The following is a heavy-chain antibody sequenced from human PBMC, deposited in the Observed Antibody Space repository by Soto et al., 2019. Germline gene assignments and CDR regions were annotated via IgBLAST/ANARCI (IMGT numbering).Heavy chain of an antibody. Sequence: GESLKIAREGSGYSFTSYWIGCVRQMPGKGLEWMGITYPGDSDTRYSPSFQGQVTISADKSISTAYLQWSSLKASANDMYYCARQDCSSTSCHSPHWGQGTLVTVS. D-gene: IGHD2-2*01. J-gene: IGHJ4*02. CDR2: TYPGDSDT. CDR3: ARQDCSSTSCHSPH. V-gene: IGHV5-51*01. CDR1: GYSFTSYW.